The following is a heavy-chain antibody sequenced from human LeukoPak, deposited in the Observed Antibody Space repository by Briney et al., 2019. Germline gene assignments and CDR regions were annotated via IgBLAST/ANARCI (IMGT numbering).Heavy chain of an antibody. D-gene: IGHD4-17*01. V-gene: IGHV4-61*02. CDR1: GGSISSGSYY. Sequence: SETLSLTCTVPGGSISSGSYYWSWLRQPAGTGLEWIGRIYTSGSTNYNPSLKSRVTISVDTSKNQFSLKLSSVTAADTAVYYCARDSEDGDDAFDIWGQGTMVTVSS. CDR3: ARDSEDGDDAFDI. J-gene: IGHJ3*02. CDR2: IYTSGST.